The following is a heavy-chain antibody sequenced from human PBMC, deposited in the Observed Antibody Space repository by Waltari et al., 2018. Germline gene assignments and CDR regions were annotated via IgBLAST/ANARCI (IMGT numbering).Heavy chain of an antibody. CDR1: GGSISSYY. CDR2: IYDSGST. Sequence: QVQLQESGPGLVKPSETLSLTCTVSGGSISSYYWSWIRQPPGKGLEWIGYIYDSGSTNYNPSLKSRVTISVDTSKNQFSLKLSSVTAADTAVYYCAREGSGSFSPWVQGTLVTVSS. V-gene: IGHV4-59*01. J-gene: IGHJ5*02. CDR3: AREGSGSFSP. D-gene: IGHD3-10*01.